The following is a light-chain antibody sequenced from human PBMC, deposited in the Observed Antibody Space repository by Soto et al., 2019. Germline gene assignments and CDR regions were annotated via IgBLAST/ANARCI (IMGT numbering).Light chain of an antibody. Sequence: DIQMIQSPSSLSAAVGDRVTITCQASQEISNYLNWYQQKPGKAPKLLIYDASNLERGVPSRFSGRGSGTDFTFTISSPQTEDFATYYCQQYDHLPRTFGRGTKVEIK. CDR2: DAS. CDR1: QEISNY. CDR3: QQYDHLPRT. J-gene: IGKJ1*01. V-gene: IGKV1-33*01.